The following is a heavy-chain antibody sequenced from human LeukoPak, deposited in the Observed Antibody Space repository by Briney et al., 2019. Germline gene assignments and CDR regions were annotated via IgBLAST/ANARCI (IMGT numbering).Heavy chain of an antibody. CDR1: GFTFDDYA. V-gene: IGHV3-9*01. CDR2: ISWNSGSI. Sequence: PGRSLRLSCAASGFTFDDYAMHWVRQAPGKGLEWVSGISWNSGSIGYADSVKGRFTISRDNAKNSLHLQMNSLRTEDTALYYCAKDTGSTPGAHYYYYMDVWGKGTTVTISS. CDR3: AKDTGSTPGAHYYYYMDV. D-gene: IGHD5/OR15-5a*01. J-gene: IGHJ6*03.